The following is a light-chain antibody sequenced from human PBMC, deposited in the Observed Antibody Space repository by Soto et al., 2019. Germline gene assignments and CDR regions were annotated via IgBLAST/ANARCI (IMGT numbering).Light chain of an antibody. V-gene: IGKV3-11*01. J-gene: IGKJ1*01. CDR3: HQRKSWPRT. Sequence: EIVLTQSPGTLSLSPGERATLSCRASQSVSNKLAWYQHKPGQAPRLLIYDTSNRATGIPARFSGSGSGTDFTLTISSLEPEDFAVYYCHQRKSWPRTFGQGTKVEIK. CDR2: DTS. CDR1: QSVSNK.